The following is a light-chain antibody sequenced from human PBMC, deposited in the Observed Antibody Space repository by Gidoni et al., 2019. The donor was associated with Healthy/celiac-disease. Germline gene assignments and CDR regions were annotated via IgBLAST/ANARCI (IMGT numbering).Light chain of an antibody. V-gene: IGLV3-1*01. Sequence: SYELTQPPSVSVSPGQTASITCSGDKLGDKYACWYQQKPGQSPVLVLYQASKRPSGIPERFSGSNSGNTATLTISGTQAMDEADYDCQAWDSSTALYVFGTGTKVTVL. CDR1: KLGDKY. CDR3: QAWDSSTALYV. J-gene: IGLJ1*01. CDR2: QAS.